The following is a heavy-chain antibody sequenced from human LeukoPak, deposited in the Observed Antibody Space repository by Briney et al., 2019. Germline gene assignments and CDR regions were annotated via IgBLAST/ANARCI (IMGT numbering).Heavy chain of an antibody. CDR2: IWYDGSNK. CDR1: GLTFSSYG. V-gene: IGHV3-33*01. J-gene: IGHJ4*02. D-gene: IGHD3-16*02. Sequence: GGSLRLSCAASGLTFSSYGFHWVRQAPGKGLEWVAVIWYDGSNKYYGDSVKGRFTISRDDSKSTLFLQMNSLRAEDTALYYCARDIGHTNYYFDLWGQGTLVTVSS. CDR3: ARDIGHTNYYFDL.